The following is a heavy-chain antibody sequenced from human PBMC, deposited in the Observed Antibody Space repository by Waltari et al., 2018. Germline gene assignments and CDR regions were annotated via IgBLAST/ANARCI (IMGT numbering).Heavy chain of an antibody. CDR1: GGSISCYS. Sequence: QAQLQESGPGLVQPSATLSLTCTVSGGSISCYSWSWILQPAGKGLEWIGPIYTSGWTNDNPNGKGRVTMSVDTCKSQISLKLSSVTAADTAVYDCARGNRYFDLWGRGTLVTVSS. CDR3: ARGNRYFDL. CDR2: IYTSGWT. J-gene: IGHJ2*01. V-gene: IGHV4-4*07.